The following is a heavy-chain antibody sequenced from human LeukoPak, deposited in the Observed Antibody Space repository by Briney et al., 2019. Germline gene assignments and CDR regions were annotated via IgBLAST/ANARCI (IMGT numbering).Heavy chain of an antibody. CDR2: INHSGST. D-gene: IGHD1-26*01. J-gene: IGHJ5*02. Sequence: PSETLSLTCAVYGGSFSGYYWSWIRQPPGKGLEWIGEINHSGSTNYNPSLKSRVTISVDTSKNQFSLKLSSVTAADTAVYYCARAPKELVGAGNWFDPWGQGTLVTVSS. CDR1: GGSFSGYY. CDR3: ARAPKELVGAGNWFDP. V-gene: IGHV4-34*01.